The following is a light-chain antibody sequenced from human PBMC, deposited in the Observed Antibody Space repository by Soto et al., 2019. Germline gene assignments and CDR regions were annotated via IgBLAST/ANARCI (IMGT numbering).Light chain of an antibody. Sequence: DIQMTQSPSSLSASVGDRVTITCRASQGISTYLNWYLQKPGKAPKIMIYAASSLQSGVPSRFSGSGSETDFTLTISTLKPEDFETFYCQQSYSVPLTFGGGTKVDIK. CDR2: AAS. J-gene: IGKJ4*01. CDR1: QGISTY. V-gene: IGKV1-39*01. CDR3: QQSYSVPLT.